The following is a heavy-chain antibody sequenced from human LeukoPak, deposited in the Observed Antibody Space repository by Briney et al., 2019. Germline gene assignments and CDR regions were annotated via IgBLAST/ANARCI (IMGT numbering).Heavy chain of an antibody. D-gene: IGHD1-26*01. Sequence: GGSLRLSCAASGFTFSSYGMHWVRQAPGKGLEWVSYISSSSTTIYYADSVKGRFTISRDNAKNSLYLQMNSLRAEDAAVYYCATSVKWESAYWGQGTLVTVSS. CDR3: ATSVKWESAY. V-gene: IGHV3-48*01. CDR1: GFTFSSYG. J-gene: IGHJ4*02. CDR2: ISSSSTTI.